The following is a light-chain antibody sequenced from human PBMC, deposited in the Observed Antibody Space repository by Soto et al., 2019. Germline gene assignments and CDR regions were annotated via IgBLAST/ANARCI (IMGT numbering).Light chain of an antibody. V-gene: IGKV3-20*01. Sequence: EVVLTQSPGTLSLSPGEGATLSCRASQSVSNRYFAWYQQKPGQAPRLLIYRVSSRATGIPDRFSGSGSETDFTLTISRLEPEDFAVYYCQQYGSSPPATFGQGTKV. CDR3: QQYGSSPPAT. CDR2: RVS. CDR1: QSVSNRY. J-gene: IGKJ1*01.